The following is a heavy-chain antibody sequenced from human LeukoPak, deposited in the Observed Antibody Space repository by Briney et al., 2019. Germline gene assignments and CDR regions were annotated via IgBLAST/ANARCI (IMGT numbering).Heavy chain of an antibody. Sequence: SQTLSLTCTVSGGSISSGGYDWSWSRQHPGKGLEWIGYIYYSGSTYYNPSLKSRITISVDTSKNQFSLKLSSVTAADTAVYYCATGSMVRGVTTSWGQGTLVTVSS. V-gene: IGHV4-31*03. J-gene: IGHJ5*02. CDR2: IYYSGST. CDR3: ATGSMVRGVTTS. CDR1: GGSISSGGYD. D-gene: IGHD3-10*01.